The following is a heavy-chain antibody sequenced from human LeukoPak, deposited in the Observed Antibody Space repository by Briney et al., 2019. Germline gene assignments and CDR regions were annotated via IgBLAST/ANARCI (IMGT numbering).Heavy chain of an antibody. CDR1: GLTFSSQA. Sequence: GGPLRLSCAASGLTFSSQAINWVRQAPGKGLEWVSGISGSGGSIYYADSVKGRFTISRDNSQNTLYLQMNSLRAEDTAVYYCAKDLPRSKSFDYWGQGTLVTVSS. J-gene: IGHJ4*02. CDR3: AKDLPRSKSFDY. D-gene: IGHD5/OR15-5a*01. V-gene: IGHV3-23*01. CDR2: ISGSGGSI.